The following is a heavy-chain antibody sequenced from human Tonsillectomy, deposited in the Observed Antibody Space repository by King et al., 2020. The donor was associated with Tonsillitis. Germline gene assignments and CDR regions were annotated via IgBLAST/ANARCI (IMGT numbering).Heavy chain of an antibody. D-gene: IGHD4-17*01. CDR1: GFSFDDYA. J-gene: IGHJ4*02. Sequence: EVQLVESGGGLVQPGRSLRLSCAASGFSFDDYAMHWVRQVPGKGLEWVSGISWDSREIGDAASVKGRFTTSRDNAESSLYLQMNSLGAEDTAVYYCGKDRHGDYITDIDSWGQGTLVTVSS. CDR2: ISWDSREI. CDR3: GKDRHGDYITDIDS. V-gene: IGHV3-9*01.